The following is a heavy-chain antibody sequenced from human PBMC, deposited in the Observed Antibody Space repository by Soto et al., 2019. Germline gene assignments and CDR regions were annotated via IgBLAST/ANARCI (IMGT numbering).Heavy chain of an antibody. CDR3: AGDSGYLRMDV. J-gene: IGHJ6*02. Sequence: EVQLVESGGGLVNPGGSLRLSCAASGFAFNGYTINWVRQAPGRGLEWVSSISGSGSFIYYADSVRGRFTVSRDNARNSLFLQMDSLRADDTAVYYCAGDSGYLRMDVWGQGTTVTVSS. V-gene: IGHV3-21*01. CDR1: GFAFNGYT. CDR2: ISGSGSFI. D-gene: IGHD5-12*01.